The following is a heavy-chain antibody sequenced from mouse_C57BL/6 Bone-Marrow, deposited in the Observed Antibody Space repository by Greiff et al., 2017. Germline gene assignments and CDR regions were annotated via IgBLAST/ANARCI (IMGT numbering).Heavy chain of an antibody. CDR3: ARKEYGYAMDV. Sequence: QVQLKQPGAELVKPGASVKLSCKASGYTFTSYWMHWVKQRPGQGLEWIGMIHPNSGSTNYNEKFKSKATLTVDKSSSTAYMQLSSLTSEDSAVXYCARKEYGYAMDVWGQGTSVTVSS. J-gene: IGHJ4*01. CDR2: IHPNSGST. CDR1: GYTFTSYW. D-gene: IGHD5-1*01. V-gene: IGHV1-64*01.